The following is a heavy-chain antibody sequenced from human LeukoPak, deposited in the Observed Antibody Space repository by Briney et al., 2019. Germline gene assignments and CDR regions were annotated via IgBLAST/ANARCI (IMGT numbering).Heavy chain of an antibody. Sequence: GGSLRLSCAASGFTFSSYEMIWVRQAPGKGLEWVAFIRYDGSNKYYADSVKGRFTISRDNSKNTLYLQMNSLRAEGTAVYYCAKDISELYYYDSSGPNDYWGQGTLVTVSS. CDR2: IRYDGSNK. CDR1: GFTFSSYE. CDR3: AKDISELYYYDSSGPNDY. J-gene: IGHJ4*02. V-gene: IGHV3-30*02. D-gene: IGHD3-22*01.